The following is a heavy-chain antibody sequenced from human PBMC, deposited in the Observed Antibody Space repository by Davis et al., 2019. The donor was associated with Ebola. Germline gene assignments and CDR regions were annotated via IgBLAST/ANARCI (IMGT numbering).Heavy chain of an antibody. CDR2: ISPGDSDT. V-gene: IGHV5-51*01. J-gene: IGHJ4*02. CDR1: GYTFTTYW. CDR3: ARRGGWSGAFLDY. Sequence: GESLKISCTASGYTFTTYWIGWVRQPPGKGLEWMGIISPGDSDTTYSPSFQGQVIISADKSISTAYLQWSSLKASDTAMYYCARRGGWSGAFLDYWGQGTLVTVSS. D-gene: IGHD3-3*02.